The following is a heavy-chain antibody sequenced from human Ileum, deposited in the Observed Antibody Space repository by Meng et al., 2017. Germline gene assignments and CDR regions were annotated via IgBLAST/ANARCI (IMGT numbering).Heavy chain of an antibody. CDR3: ARGGGRYGPDFDY. Sequence: QEQLQQGGAGLLKPSESLSLPGAVYGGSFSGYYWSWIRQPPGKGLEWIGEINHSGSTNYNPSLKSRVTISVDTSKNQFSLKLSSVTAADTAVYYCARGGGRYGPDFDYWGQGTLVTVSS. CDR1: GGSFSGYY. D-gene: IGHD3-16*01. CDR2: INHSGST. V-gene: IGHV4-34*01. J-gene: IGHJ4*02.